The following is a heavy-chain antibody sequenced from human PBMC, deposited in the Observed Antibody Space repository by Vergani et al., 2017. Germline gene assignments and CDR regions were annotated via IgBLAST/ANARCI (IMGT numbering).Heavy chain of an antibody. Sequence: EVQLLESGGGLVQPGGSLRLSCAASGFTFSSYAMSWVRQAPGKGLEWVSAISGSGGSTYYADSVKGRFTISRDNSKNTLYLQMHRLRADETAVYYCAKVKYDLWSGYYTPYYFDYWGQGTLVTVSS. D-gene: IGHD3-3*01. CDR3: AKVKYDLWSGYYTPYYFDY. CDR1: GFTFSSYA. J-gene: IGHJ4*02. V-gene: IGHV3-23*01. CDR2: ISGSGGST.